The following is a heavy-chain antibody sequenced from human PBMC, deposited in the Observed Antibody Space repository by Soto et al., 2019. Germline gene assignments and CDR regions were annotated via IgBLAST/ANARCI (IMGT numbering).Heavy chain of an antibody. D-gene: IGHD1-1*01. Sequence: EVQLVESGGGLVQPGGSLRLSCAASGFTLSSYWMHWVRQAPGKGLVWISRINIDGSSTSYAASVKGRFTISRDTAKSTLYLQVNSLRAEDTAVYYWARSRDGYNFVGDCWGQGTLVTVSS. CDR3: ARSRDGYNFVGDC. CDR1: GFTLSSYW. V-gene: IGHV3-74*01. CDR2: INIDGSST. J-gene: IGHJ4*02.